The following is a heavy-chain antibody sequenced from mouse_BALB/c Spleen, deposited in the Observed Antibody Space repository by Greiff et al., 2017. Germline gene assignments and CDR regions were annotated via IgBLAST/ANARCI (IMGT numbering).Heavy chain of an antibody. CDR1: GFTFSSYY. CDR2: INSNGGST. D-gene: IGHD2-2*01. Sequence: EVMLVESGGGLVKLGGSLKLSCAASGFTFSSYYMSWVRQTPEKRLELVAAINSNGGSTYYPDTVKGRFTISRDNAKNTLYLQMSSLKSEDTALYYCARHGGYEVLYYFDYWGQGTTLTVSS. CDR3: ARHGGYEVLYYFDY. V-gene: IGHV5-6-2*01. J-gene: IGHJ2*01.